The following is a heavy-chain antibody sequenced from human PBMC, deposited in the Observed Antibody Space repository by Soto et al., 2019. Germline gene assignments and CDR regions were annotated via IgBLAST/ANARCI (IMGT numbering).Heavy chain of an antibody. CDR1: GFTFSSYG. CDR3: ARDTSDQYGDPFDY. Sequence: QVQLVESGGGVVQPGRSLRLSCAASGFTFSSYGMHWVRQAPGKGLEGVAVIWYDGSNKYYADSVKGRFTISRHNSKNTLYLQINSLRAEDTAVYYCARDTSDQYGDPFDYWGQGTLVTVSS. V-gene: IGHV3-33*01. CDR2: IWYDGSNK. J-gene: IGHJ4*02. D-gene: IGHD4-17*01.